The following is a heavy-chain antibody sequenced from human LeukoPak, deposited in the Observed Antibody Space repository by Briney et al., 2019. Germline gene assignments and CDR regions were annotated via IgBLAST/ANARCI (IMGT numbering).Heavy chain of an antibody. CDR3: ARDAGAARRYGMDV. V-gene: IGHV3-21*01. CDR1: GFTFSSYS. CDR2: ISSSSSYI. Sequence: GGSLRLSCAASGFTFSSYSMNWVRQAPGKGLEWVSSISSSSSYIYYADSVKGRFTISRDNAKNSLYLQMNSLRAEDTAVYYCARDAGAARRYGMDVWGQGTTVTVSS. J-gene: IGHJ6*02. D-gene: IGHD2-8*02.